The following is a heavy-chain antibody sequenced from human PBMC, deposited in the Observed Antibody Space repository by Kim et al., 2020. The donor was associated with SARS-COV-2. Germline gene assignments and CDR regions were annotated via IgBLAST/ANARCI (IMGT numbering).Heavy chain of an antibody. CDR2: IKSKTDGGTT. D-gene: IGHD6-13*01. CDR1: GFTFSNAW. V-gene: IGHV3-15*01. J-gene: IGHJ6*02. CDR3: TTASPPGRSPGIAAAGRSYYYYYYGMDV. Sequence: GGSLRLSCAASGFTFSNAWMSWVRQAPGKGLEWVGRIKSKTDGGTTDYAAPVKGRFTISRDDSKNTLYLQMNSLKTEDTAVYYCTTASPPGRSPGIAAAGRSYYYYYYGMDVWGQGTTVTVSS.